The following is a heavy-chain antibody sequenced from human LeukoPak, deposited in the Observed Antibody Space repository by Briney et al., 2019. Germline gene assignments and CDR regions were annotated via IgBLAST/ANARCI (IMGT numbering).Heavy chain of an antibody. V-gene: IGHV1-18*01. Sequence: ASVKVSCKASGYTFTSYGIIWVRQAPGQGLEWMGWISGYNGKTNYAQKVQGRVTMTTDASTTTAYMELRSLRSDDTAVYYCARCDYVWGNYRYRPILYFDNWGQGTLVTVSP. CDR2: ISGYNGKT. CDR1: GYTFTSYG. J-gene: IGHJ4*02. D-gene: IGHD3-16*02. CDR3: ARCDYVWGNYRYRPILYFDN.